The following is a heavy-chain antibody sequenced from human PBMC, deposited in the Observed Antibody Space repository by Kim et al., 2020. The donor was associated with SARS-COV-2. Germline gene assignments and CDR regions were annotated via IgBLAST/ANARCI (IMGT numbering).Heavy chain of an antibody. V-gene: IGHV4-39*01. J-gene: IGHJ4*02. CDR1: GGSISSSSYY. Sequence: SETLSLTCTVSGGSISSSSYYWGWIRQPPGKGLEWIGSIYYSGSTYYNPSLKSRVTISVDTSKNQFSLKLSSVTAADTAVYYCARHLRGTMIVVVITPLNYFDYWGQEPLVTVSS. CDR2: IYYSGST. D-gene: IGHD3-22*01. CDR3: ARHLRGTMIVVVITPLNYFDY.